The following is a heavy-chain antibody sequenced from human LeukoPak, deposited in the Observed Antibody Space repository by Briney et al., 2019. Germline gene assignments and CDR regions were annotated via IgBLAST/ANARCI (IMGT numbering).Heavy chain of an antibody. D-gene: IGHD3-3*01. CDR3: ARDSSDYDFWSGYYTLDY. J-gene: IGHJ4*02. CDR1: ELTFNKFA. V-gene: IGHV3-48*01. Sequence: PGGSLRLSCVASELTFNKFAMHWLRQAPGKGLEWVSYISSGSSTIYYADSVKGRFTISRDNAKNSLYLQMNSLRAEDTAVYYCARDSSDYDFWSGYYTLDYWGQGTLVTVSS. CDR2: ISSGSSTI.